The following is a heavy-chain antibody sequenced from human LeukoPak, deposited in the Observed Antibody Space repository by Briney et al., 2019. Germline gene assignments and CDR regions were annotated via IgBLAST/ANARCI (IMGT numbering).Heavy chain of an antibody. J-gene: IGHJ6*02. Sequence: PSDTLSLTCTVSGDSISSYYWSWIRQPPGKGLEWLGYLYYSGSTDYNPSLKSRVTISVDTSKNQFSLKLSSVTAADTAVYYCARHGPLYEYFYYNMDVWGQGTTVTVSS. V-gene: IGHV4-59*08. CDR3: ARHGPLYEYFYYNMDV. CDR1: GDSISSYY. CDR2: LYYSGST. D-gene: IGHD5/OR15-5a*01.